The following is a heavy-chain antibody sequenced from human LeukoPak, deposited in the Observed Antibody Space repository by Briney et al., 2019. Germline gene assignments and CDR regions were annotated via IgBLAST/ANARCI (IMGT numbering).Heavy chain of an antibody. CDR1: GGSFSGYY. V-gene: IGHV4-34*01. CDR2: INHSGST. CDR3: AIXXSYFQFSAY. D-gene: IGHD1-26*01. Sequence: CXVYGGSFSGYYWSWIRQPPGKGLEWIGEINHSGSTNYNPSLKSRATISVDTSKNQFSLKLSSVTAADTAVYYCAIXXSYFQFSAYWGQGTLVTVSS. J-gene: IGHJ4*02.